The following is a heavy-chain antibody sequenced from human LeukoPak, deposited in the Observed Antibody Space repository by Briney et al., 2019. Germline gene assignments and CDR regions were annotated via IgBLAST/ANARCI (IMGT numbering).Heavy chain of an antibody. V-gene: IGHV1-2*02. D-gene: IGHD3-10*01. J-gene: IGHJ6*02. CDR1: GYTFTGYY. CDR3: ARGRGPLLWFGESNYYYYGMDV. Sequence: ASVKVSCKASGYTFTGYYMHWVRQAPGHGLEWMGWINPNSCGTNYAQKFQGRVTMTRDTSISTAYMELSRLRSDDTAVYYCARGRGPLLWFGESNYYYYGMDVWGQGTTVTVSS. CDR2: INPNSCGT.